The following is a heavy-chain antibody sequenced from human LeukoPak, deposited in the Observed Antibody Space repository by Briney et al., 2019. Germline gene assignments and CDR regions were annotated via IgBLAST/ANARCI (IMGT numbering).Heavy chain of an antibody. CDR3: ARPSYGSGSYGGSFDY. J-gene: IGHJ4*01. V-gene: IGHV5-51*01. CDR2: IYPGDSDT. CDR1: GYSFTSYW. Sequence: GESLKISWKGSGYSFTSYWIGWVRQMPGKGLEWMGIIYPGDSDTRYSPSFQGQVTISADKSISTAYLQWSSLKASDTAMYYCARPSYGSGSYGGSFDYWGHGTLVTVSS. D-gene: IGHD3-10*01.